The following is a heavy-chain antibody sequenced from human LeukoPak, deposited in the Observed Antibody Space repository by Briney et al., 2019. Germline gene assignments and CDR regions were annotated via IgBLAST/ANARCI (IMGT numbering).Heavy chain of an antibody. V-gene: IGHV3-23*01. CDR2: ITGSGGST. J-gene: IGHJ6*03. CDR1: GFTFSSYA. D-gene: IGHD3-10*01. CDR3: AKNGDYYYYMDV. Sequence: GGSLRLSCAASGFTFSSYAMSWVRQAPGKGLEWVSGITGSGGSTYYADSVKGRFTISRDNSKNSLYLQMNSLRAEDTAVYYCAKNGDYYYYMDVWGKGTTVTVSS.